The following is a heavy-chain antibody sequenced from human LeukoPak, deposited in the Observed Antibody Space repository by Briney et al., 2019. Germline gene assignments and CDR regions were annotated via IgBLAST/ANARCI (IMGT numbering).Heavy chain of an antibody. V-gene: IGHV4-34*01. Sequence: KPSENLSRNIAVHGGAFSGCSWSWIRQPTGKGLEWIGEINHSGSTNYNPSLKSRVTISVDTSKNQFSLKLSSVDAADTAVYYCGRAVRVDGYLTRRFYPWGQGSLVTVSS. CDR2: INHSGST. CDR3: GRAVRVDGYLTRRFYP. CDR1: GGAFSGCS. D-gene: IGHD5-18*01. J-gene: IGHJ5*02.